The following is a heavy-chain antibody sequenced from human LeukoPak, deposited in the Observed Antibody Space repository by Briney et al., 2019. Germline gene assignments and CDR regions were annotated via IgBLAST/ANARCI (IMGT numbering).Heavy chain of an antibody. D-gene: IGHD2-2*01. Sequence: GGSLRLSCAASGFTFSSYAMSWVRQAPGKGLEWVSAISGSGGSTYYADSVKGRFTISGDNSKNTLYLQMNSLRAEDTAVYYCAKGHCSSTSCPNDYWGQGTLATVSS. V-gene: IGHV3-23*01. J-gene: IGHJ4*02. CDR1: GFTFSSYA. CDR2: ISGSGGST. CDR3: AKGHCSSTSCPNDY.